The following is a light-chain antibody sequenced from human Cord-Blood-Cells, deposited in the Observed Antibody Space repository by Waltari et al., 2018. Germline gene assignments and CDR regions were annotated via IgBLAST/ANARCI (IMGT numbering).Light chain of an antibody. V-gene: IGLV2-8*01. CDR2: EVS. J-gene: IGLJ2*01. CDR3: SSYAGSNNLV. Sequence: QSALTQPPSASGSPGQSVTISCTGTSSDVGGYNYVSWYQQHPGKAPKHMIYEVSKRPSGLPARFSGSKSVNTASLTVSGLQAEDEADYYCSSYAGSNNLVFGGGTKLTVL. CDR1: SSDVGGYNY.